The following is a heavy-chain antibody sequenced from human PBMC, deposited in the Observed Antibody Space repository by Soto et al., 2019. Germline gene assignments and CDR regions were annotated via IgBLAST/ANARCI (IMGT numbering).Heavy chain of an antibody. CDR1: GYSFTSYW. CDR3: ARQIYDSDTGPNFQYYFDS. V-gene: IGHV5-10-1*01. CDR2: IDPSDSYT. Sequence: ESLKISCKGSGYSFTSYWISWVRQMPGKGLEWMGRIDPSDSYTNYSPSFQGHVTISADKSISTAYLQWSSLKASDTAMYYCARQIYDSDTGPNFQYYFDSWGQGTPVTVS. J-gene: IGHJ4*02. D-gene: IGHD3-22*01.